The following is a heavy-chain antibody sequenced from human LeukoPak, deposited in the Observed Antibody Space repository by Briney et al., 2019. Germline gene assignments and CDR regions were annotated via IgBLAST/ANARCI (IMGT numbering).Heavy chain of an antibody. Sequence: PGGSLRLSCAASVFTFRFYEMNWARQAPGKGLEWVSYFSGSGSTIYYADSVKGRFTISRDNAKTSLYLQMNSLSAEDTAVYYCASILPISMMHDAFDIWGQGTMVTVSS. V-gene: IGHV3-48*03. D-gene: IGHD3-22*01. CDR3: ASILPISMMHDAFDI. CDR1: VFTFRFYE. J-gene: IGHJ3*02. CDR2: FSGSGSTI.